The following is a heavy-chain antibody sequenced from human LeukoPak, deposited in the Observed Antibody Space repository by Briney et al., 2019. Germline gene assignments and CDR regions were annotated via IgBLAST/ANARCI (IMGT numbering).Heavy chain of an antibody. V-gene: IGHV3-53*01. CDR2: LYSGGST. Sequence: PGGSLRLSCEGSGFSVSTNYMNWVPQAPGKGLEWVSILYSGGSTYYADSVKGRFTVSRDSSKNTLYLHMNSLRAEDTAVYYCARVGDHYHWYLDVWGRGTLVTASS. CDR3: ARVGDHYHWYLDV. J-gene: IGHJ2*01. D-gene: IGHD3-10*01. CDR1: GFSVSTNY.